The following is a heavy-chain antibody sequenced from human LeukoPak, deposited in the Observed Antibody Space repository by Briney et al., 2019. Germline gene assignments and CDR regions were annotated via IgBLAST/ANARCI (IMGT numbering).Heavy chain of an antibody. Sequence: PGGSLRLSCAASGFTFSSYRMNWVRQAPGKGLEWVSSISSSSSCIYYADSVKGRFTISRDNAKNSLYLQMNSLRAEDTAVYYCAVYYDFWSGYYPPPDYWGQGTLVTVSS. D-gene: IGHD3-3*01. J-gene: IGHJ4*02. CDR3: AVYYDFWSGYYPPPDY. CDR2: ISSSSSCI. CDR1: GFTFSSYR. V-gene: IGHV3-21*01.